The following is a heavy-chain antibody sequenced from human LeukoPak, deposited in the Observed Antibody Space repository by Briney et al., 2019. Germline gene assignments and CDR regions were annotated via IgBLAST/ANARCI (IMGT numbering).Heavy chain of an antibody. Sequence: PSETLSLTCTVSGGSISGSSYYWGWIRQPPGKGLEWIGSIYYSGSTYYNPSLKSRVTISVDKSKNQFSLKLSSVTAADTAVYYCARGAVTYGYYYYGMDVWGQGTTVTVSS. J-gene: IGHJ6*02. D-gene: IGHD4-17*01. CDR1: GGSISGSSYY. CDR3: ARGAVTYGYYYYGMDV. V-gene: IGHV4-39*07. CDR2: IYYSGST.